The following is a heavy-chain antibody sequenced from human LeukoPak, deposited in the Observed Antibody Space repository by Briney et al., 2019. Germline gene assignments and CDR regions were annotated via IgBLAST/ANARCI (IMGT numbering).Heavy chain of an antibody. CDR2: NYPGDSEA. V-gene: IGHV5-51*01. CDR3: ARCKAVAGTINAFDF. Sequence: GESLKISCKGSGYSFTSYWIGWVRQMPGKDLEWMGINYPGDSEARYGPSFQGQVTISADKSISTAYLQWSSLKASDTAMYYCARCKAVAGTINAFDFWGQGTMVTVSS. CDR1: GYSFTSYW. J-gene: IGHJ3*01. D-gene: IGHD6-19*01.